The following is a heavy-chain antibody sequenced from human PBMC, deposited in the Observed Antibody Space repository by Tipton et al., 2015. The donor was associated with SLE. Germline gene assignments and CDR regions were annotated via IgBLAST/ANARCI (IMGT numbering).Heavy chain of an antibody. V-gene: IGHV4-34*01. D-gene: IGHD2-21*01. CDR3: ARSRVGILGY. CDR2: INHSGST. CDR1: GGSFSGYY. Sequence: TLSLTCAVYGGSFSGYYWSWIRQPPGKGLEWIGEINHSGSTNYNPSLKSRVTISVDTSKNQFSLKLSSVTAADTAVYYRARSRVGILGYWGQGTLVTVSS. J-gene: IGHJ4*02.